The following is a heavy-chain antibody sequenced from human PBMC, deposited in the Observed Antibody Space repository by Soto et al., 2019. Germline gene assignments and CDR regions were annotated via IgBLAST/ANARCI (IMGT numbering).Heavy chain of an antibody. CDR3: ARTIVVVPAAINYGMDV. D-gene: IGHD2-2*01. V-gene: IGHV3-48*04. J-gene: IGHJ6*02. Sequence: PGESLKISCAASGFTFSSYSMKWVRQAPGKGLEWVSHISSSSTGMYYADSVKGRFIVSRDNAKNSLYLQMNSLRAEDTAVYYCARTIVVVPAAINYGMDVWGQGTTVTVSS. CDR2: ISSSSTGM. CDR1: GFTFSSYS.